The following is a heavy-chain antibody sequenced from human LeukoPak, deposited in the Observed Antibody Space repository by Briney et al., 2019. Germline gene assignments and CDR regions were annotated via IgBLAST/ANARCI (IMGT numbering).Heavy chain of an antibody. Sequence: PGGSLRLSCAASGFSFSSRNMNWVRQAPGKGLEWVSYISANTSSIYYADSVKGRFTISRDIGKNSLYLQMNSLRAEDTAVYYCAASSGSGNYAYYFDYWGQGTLVTVSS. CDR3: AASSGSGNYAYYFDY. J-gene: IGHJ4*02. D-gene: IGHD3-22*01. CDR1: GFSFSSRN. CDR2: ISANTSSI. V-gene: IGHV3-48*04.